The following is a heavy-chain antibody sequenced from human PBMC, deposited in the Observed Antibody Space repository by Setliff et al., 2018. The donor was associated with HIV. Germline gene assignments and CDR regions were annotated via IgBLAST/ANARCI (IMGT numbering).Heavy chain of an antibody. CDR3: TIDYGDYEGWFDP. CDR1: GVTFSNCS. Sequence: ASVKVSCKASGVTFSNCSISWVRQAPGQGLEWMGWINVGNGNTKYSEKFQGRVTITRDTSASTAYMELNSLRSEDTAVYYCTIDYGDYEGWFDPWGQGTLVTVSS. V-gene: IGHV1-3*01. CDR2: INVGNGNT. J-gene: IGHJ5*02. D-gene: IGHD4-17*01.